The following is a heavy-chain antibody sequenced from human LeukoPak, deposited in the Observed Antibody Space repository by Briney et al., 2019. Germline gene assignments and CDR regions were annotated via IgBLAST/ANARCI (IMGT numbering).Heavy chain of an antibody. Sequence: GGSLRLSCAASGFTFSTYWMHWVRQAPGKGLEWVAVISYDGSNKYYADSVKGRFTISRDNSKNTLYLQMNSLRAEDTAVYYCAKDRMYYYDSSGYYYHNDAFDIWGQGTMVTVSS. CDR2: ISYDGSNK. V-gene: IGHV3-30*18. CDR1: GFTFSTYW. J-gene: IGHJ3*02. D-gene: IGHD3-22*01. CDR3: AKDRMYYYDSSGYYYHNDAFDI.